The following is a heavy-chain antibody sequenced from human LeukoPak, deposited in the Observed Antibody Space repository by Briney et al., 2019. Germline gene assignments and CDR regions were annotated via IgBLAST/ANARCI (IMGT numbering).Heavy chain of an antibody. D-gene: IGHD3-9*01. CDR2: ISYDGSNK. J-gene: IGHJ3*02. V-gene: IGHV3-30-3*01. CDR3: AREDPYYDILTGYYRQGGGIDI. CDR1: GFTFSNYA. Sequence: GGSLRLSCAASGFTFSNYAMHWVRQAPGKGLEWVAVISYDGSNKYYADPVKGRFTISRDNSKNTLYLQMNSMRAEDTAVYYCAREDPYYDILTGYYRQGGGIDIWGQGTMVAVSS.